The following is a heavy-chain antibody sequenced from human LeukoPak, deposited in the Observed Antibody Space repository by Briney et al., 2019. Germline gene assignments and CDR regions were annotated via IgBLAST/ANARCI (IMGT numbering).Heavy chain of an antibody. Sequence: SETLSLTCTVSGGSISSGSYYWSWIRQPAGKGLEWIGRIYTSGSTNYNPSLKSRVTISVDTSKNQFSLKLSSVTAADTAVYYCARDSRRLNWFDPWGQGTLVTLSS. J-gene: IGHJ5*02. D-gene: IGHD6-13*01. CDR3: ARDSRRLNWFDP. V-gene: IGHV4-61*02. CDR1: GGSISSGSYY. CDR2: IYTSGST.